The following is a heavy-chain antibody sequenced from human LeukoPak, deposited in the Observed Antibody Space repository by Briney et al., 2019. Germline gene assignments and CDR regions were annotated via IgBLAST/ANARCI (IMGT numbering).Heavy chain of an antibody. Sequence: GGSLRLSCAASGFTFSSYAMSWVRQAPGKGLEWVSSISSSSSYIYYADSVKGRFTISRDNSKNTLYLQMNSLRAEDTAVYYCARGLGSPTGYWGQGTLVTVSS. V-gene: IGHV3-21*04. CDR3: ARGLGSPTGY. CDR2: ISSSSSYI. J-gene: IGHJ1*01. CDR1: GFTFSSYA. D-gene: IGHD2-2*01.